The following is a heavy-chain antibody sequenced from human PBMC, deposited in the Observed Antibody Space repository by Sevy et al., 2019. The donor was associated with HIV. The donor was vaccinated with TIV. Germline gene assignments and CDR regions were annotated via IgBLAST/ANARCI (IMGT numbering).Heavy chain of an antibody. CDR3: ASQRGGYERLYYFDS. CDR1: GFTYS. J-gene: IGHJ4*02. D-gene: IGHD5-12*01. V-gene: IGHV3-48*01. CDR2: ISDSSATI. Sequence: GGSLRLSCVASGFTYSMNWVRQAPGKGLEWVSYISDSSATIHYADSVKGRLTISRDNAKNSLYLQMNTLRAEDMAVYYCASQRGGYERLYYFDSWGQGTLVTVSS.